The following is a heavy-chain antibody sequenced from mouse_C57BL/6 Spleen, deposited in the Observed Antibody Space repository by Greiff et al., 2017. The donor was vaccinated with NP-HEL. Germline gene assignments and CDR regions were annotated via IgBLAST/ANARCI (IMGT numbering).Heavy chain of an antibody. CDR3: ARRSIITTVHYFDY. J-gene: IGHJ2*01. CDR2: IYPRSGNT. CDR1: GYTFTSYG. Sequence: QVQLKQSGAELARPGASVKLSCKASGYTFTSYGISWVKQRPGQGLEWIGEIYPRSGNTYYNEKFKGKATLTAEKSSSTAYMELRSLTSEDSAVYFCARRSIITTVHYFDYWGQGTTLTVSS. D-gene: IGHD1-1*01. V-gene: IGHV1-81*01.